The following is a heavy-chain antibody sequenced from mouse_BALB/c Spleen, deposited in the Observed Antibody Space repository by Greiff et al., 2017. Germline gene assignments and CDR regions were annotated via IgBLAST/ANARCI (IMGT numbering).Heavy chain of an antibody. CDR3: AGDLGYDGRRPQSFAY. D-gene: IGHD2-14*01. CDR1: GFTFSDYY. CDR2: ISDGGSYT. Sequence: DVKLVESGGGLVKPGGSLKLSCAASGFTFSDYYMYWVRQTPEKRLEWVATISDGGSYTYYPDSVKGRFTISRDNAKNNLYLQMSSLKSEDTAMYYFAGDLGYDGRRPQSFAYWGQGTLVTVSA. J-gene: IGHJ3*01. V-gene: IGHV5-4*02.